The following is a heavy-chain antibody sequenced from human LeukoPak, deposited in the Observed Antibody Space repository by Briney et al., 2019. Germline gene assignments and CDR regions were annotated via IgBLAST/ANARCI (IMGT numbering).Heavy chain of an antibody. CDR3: ARDLLGQSIFGVVSTPNWFDP. Sequence: ASVKVSCKASGYTFTSYGISWVRQAPGQGLEWMGWISAYNGNTNYAQKLQGRVTMTTDTSTSTAYMELRSLRSDDTAVYYCARDLLGQSIFGVVSTPNWFDPWGQGTLVTVSS. CDR2: ISAYNGNT. CDR1: GYTFTSYG. J-gene: IGHJ5*02. D-gene: IGHD3-3*01. V-gene: IGHV1-18*01.